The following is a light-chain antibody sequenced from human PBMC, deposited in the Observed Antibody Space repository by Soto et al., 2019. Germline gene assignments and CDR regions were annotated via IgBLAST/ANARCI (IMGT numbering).Light chain of an antibody. V-gene: IGLV2-23*02. Sequence: QSALTQPASVSGSPGQSITISCTGISSDVGSYNLVSWYQQHPGKAPKLMIYEVSKWPSGVSNRFSGSKSGNTASLTISGLQAEDEADYYCCSYADSSTLVFGGGTQLTVL. CDR1: SSDVGSYNL. J-gene: IGLJ2*01. CDR3: CSYADSSTLV. CDR2: EVS.